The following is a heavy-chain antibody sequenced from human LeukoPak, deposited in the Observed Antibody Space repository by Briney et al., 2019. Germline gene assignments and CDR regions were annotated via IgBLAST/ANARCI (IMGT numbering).Heavy chain of an antibody. CDR2: IYYSGST. J-gene: IGHJ4*02. V-gene: IGHV4-61*01. CDR1: GGSVSSGSYY. D-gene: IGHD3-9*01. Sequence: SETLSLTCTVSGGSVSSGSYYWSWIRQPPGKGLEWIGYIYYSGSTNYNPSLKSRVTISVDTSKNQFSLKLSSVTAADTAVYYCARTYYDIVTGYREFDYWGQGTLVTVSS. CDR3: ARTYYDIVTGYREFDY.